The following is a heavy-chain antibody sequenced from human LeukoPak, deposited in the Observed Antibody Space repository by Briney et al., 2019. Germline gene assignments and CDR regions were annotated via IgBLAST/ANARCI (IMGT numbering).Heavy chain of an antibody. D-gene: IGHD5-18*01. CDR3: ARDGDRYSYGYWFDP. CDR1: GGSISSYY. J-gene: IGHJ5*02. Sequence: SETLSLTCTVSGGSISSYYWSWIRQPAGKGLEWIGRIYTSGSTNYNPSLKSRVTMSVDTSKNQFSLKLSSVTAADTAVYYCARDGDRYSYGYWFDPWGQGTLVTVSS. CDR2: IYTSGST. V-gene: IGHV4-4*07.